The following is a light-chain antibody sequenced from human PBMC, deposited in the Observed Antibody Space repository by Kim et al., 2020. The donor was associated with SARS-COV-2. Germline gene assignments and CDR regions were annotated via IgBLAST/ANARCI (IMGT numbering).Light chain of an antibody. J-gene: IGLJ2*01. CDR2: YDK. CDR1: SSNIASNT. V-gene: IGLV1-44*01. Sequence: GQTVTMLFSGSSSNIASNTASWYRQVPGTAPKLLIYYDKERPSGVPDRFSGSKSGTSASLAITGLQSGDEADYYCAAWDDIQSGPVFGGGTQLTVL. CDR3: AAWDDIQSGPV.